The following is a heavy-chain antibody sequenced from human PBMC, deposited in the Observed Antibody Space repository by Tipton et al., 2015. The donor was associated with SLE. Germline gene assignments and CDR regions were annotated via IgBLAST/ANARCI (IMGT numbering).Heavy chain of an antibody. CDR1: GFTFSSYA. Sequence: LSLTCAASGFTFSSYAMHWVRQAPGKGLEWVAVTSYEGSNKYYADSVKGRFTISRDNSKNTLYLQMNSLRAEDTAVYYCARSLTSSYYYGMDVWGQGTTVTVSS. J-gene: IGHJ6*02. CDR2: TSYEGSNK. V-gene: IGHV3-30*04. D-gene: IGHD1-14*01. CDR3: ARSLTSSYYYGMDV.